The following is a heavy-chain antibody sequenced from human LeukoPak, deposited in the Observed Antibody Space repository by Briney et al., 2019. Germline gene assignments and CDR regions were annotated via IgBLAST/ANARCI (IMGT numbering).Heavy chain of an antibody. CDR2: IYYSGST. Sequence: KASETLSLTCTVSGGSISSSSYYWGWVRQSPGKGLEWIGHIYYSGSTSYHPLLKSRVTISVDTSKNEFSLKLTSVTAADTALYYCARETNTVSKRTFDIWGLGTMVTVSS. V-gene: IGHV4-61*01. CDR1: GGSISSSSYY. J-gene: IGHJ3*02. D-gene: IGHD1-14*01. CDR3: ARETNTVSKRTFDI.